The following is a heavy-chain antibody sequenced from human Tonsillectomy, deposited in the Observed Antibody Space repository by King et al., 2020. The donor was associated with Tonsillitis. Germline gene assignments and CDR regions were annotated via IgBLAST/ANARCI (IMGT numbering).Heavy chain of an antibody. V-gene: IGHV3-7*01. CDR1: GFTFVSNG. CDR3: ARDYGSGSYYRHFDY. Sequence: VQLVESGGGLVQPGGSLRLSCAASGFTFVSNGMSWFRQAPGKGLEGVANINQDGSEKYYLDSVKGRFTISRDNAKNSLYLQMNSLRAEDTAVYYCARDYGSGSYYRHFDYWGQGTLVTVSS. CDR2: INQDGSEK. J-gene: IGHJ4*02. D-gene: IGHD3-10*01.